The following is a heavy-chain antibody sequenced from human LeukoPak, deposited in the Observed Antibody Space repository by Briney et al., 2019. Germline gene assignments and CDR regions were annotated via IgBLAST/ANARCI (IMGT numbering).Heavy chain of an antibody. CDR3: ARDRLPPLGAFDI. V-gene: IGHV3-66*01. CDR1: GFTVSSNF. CDR2: IYSGGNT. Sequence: GGSLRLSCAASGFTVSSNFMSWVRQTPGKGLEWVSVIYSGGNTYYADYVKGRFTISRDNSKNTLYLQMNSLRAEDTAVYHCARDRLPPLGAFDIWGQGTMVTVSS. J-gene: IGHJ3*02. D-gene: IGHD3-16*01.